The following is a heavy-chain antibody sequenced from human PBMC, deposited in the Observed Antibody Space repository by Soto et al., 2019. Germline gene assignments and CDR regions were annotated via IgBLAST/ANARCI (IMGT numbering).Heavy chain of an antibody. V-gene: IGHV3-11*01. CDR1: GFTFSDYY. D-gene: IGHD2-15*01. Sequence: GGSLRLSCAASGFTFSDYYMSWIRQAPGKGLEWVSYISSSGSTIYYADSVKGRFTISRDNAKNSLYLQMNSLRAEDTAVYYCAREYCSGGSCPRNPYYYYYMDVWGKGTTVTVSS. CDR2: ISSSGSTI. J-gene: IGHJ6*03. CDR3: AREYCSGGSCPRNPYYYYYMDV.